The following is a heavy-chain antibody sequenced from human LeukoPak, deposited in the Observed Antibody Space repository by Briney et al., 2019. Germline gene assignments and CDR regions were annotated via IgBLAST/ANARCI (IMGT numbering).Heavy chain of an antibody. D-gene: IGHD2-2*01. V-gene: IGHV1-2*02. CDR1: GYTFTGYY. CDR3: ARVGEGPAVTEDHDY. J-gene: IGHJ4*02. CDR2: INPNSGGT. Sequence: EASVKVSCKASGYTFTGYYMHWVRQAPGQGLEWMGWINPNSGGTNYAQKFQGRVTMTRDTSISTAYMELSRLRSDDTAVYYCARVGEGPAVTEDHDYWGQGTLVTVSS.